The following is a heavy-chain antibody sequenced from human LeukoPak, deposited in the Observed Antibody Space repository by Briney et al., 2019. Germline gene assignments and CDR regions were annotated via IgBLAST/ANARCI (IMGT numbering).Heavy chain of an antibody. J-gene: IGHJ6*03. V-gene: IGHV3-23*01. CDR3: AKGAYSNSLYYMDV. Sequence: GGSLRLSCVASGFAFSSVALSWVRQAPGKGLEWVSSITGRGDSTYHADSVKGRFTISRDNSKNTFYLQMDNLRAEDTAIYYCAKGAYSNSLYYMDVWGKGTTVTVSS. D-gene: IGHD4-11*01. CDR1: GFAFSSVA. CDR2: ITGRGDST.